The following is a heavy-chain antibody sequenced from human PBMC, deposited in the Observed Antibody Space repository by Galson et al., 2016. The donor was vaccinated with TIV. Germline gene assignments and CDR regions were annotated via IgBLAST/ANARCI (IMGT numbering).Heavy chain of an antibody. CDR3: ARDRRHCGNECFLRYYYGMDV. Sequence: SLRLSCAASGLSVTDNSMTWVRQAPGQGLEWVALIYDDGKKMYADSVQGRFTIYRDSSKNVLYLQMTSLRGDDTAVYFCARDRRHCGNECFLRYYYGMDVWGQGTAVTVSS. J-gene: IGHJ6*02. D-gene: IGHD2-21*01. CDR2: IYDDGKK. CDR1: GLSVTDNS. V-gene: IGHV3-66*02.